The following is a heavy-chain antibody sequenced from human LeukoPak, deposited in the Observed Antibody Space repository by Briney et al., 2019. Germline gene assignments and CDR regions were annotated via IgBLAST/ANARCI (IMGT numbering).Heavy chain of an antibody. CDR3: ARDHQWGIDSSGYFAFDI. V-gene: IGHV4-31*03. D-gene: IGHD3-22*01. CDR1: GGSISSGGYY. CDR2: IYYSGST. Sequence: SETLSLTCTVSGGSISSGGYYWSWIRQHPGKGLEWIGYIYYSGSTYYNPSLKSRVTISVDTSKNQFSLKLSSVTAADTAVYYCARDHQWGIDSSGYFAFDIWGQGTMVTVSS. J-gene: IGHJ3*02.